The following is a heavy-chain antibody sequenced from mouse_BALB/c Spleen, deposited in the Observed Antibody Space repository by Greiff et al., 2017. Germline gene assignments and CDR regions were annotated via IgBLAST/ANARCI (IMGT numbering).Heavy chain of an antibody. CDR3: ARTDDYGTWFAY. J-gene: IGHJ3*01. Sequence: EVHLVESGGGLVQPGGSRKLSCAASGFTFSSFGMHWVRQAPEKGLEWVAYISSGSSTIYYADTVKGRFTISRDNPKNTLFLQMTSLRSEDTAMYYCARTDDYGTWFAYWGQGTLVTVSA. CDR1: GFTFSSFG. CDR2: ISSGSSTI. D-gene: IGHD2-4*01. V-gene: IGHV5-17*02.